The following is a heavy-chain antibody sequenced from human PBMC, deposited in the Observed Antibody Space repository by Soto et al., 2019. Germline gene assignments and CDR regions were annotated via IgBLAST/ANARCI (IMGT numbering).Heavy chain of an antibody. CDR2: IYYSGST. V-gene: IGHV4-31*03. D-gene: IGHD5-18*01. CDR3: VRVLRGYRNAIALNWLDP. J-gene: IGHJ5*02. Sequence: QVQLQESGPGLVKPSQTLSLACTVSDGSISSGGYYWSWIRQHPGKGLEWIGYIYYSGSTYYNPSLKSRVTISVDTSKNQFSLKLSSVTAADTAVYYCVRVLRGYRNAIALNWLDPWGQGTLVTVS. CDR1: DGSISSGGYY.